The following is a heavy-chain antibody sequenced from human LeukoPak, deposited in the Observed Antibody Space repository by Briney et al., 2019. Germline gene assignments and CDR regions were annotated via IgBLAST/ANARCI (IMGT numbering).Heavy chain of an antibody. Sequence: SGGSLRLSCAASGFTFSSYAMSWVRQAPGKGLEWVSAISGSGGSTYYADSVKGRFTISRDNSKNTLYLQMNSLRAEDTAVYYCAKGRLLWFGELMTFDYWGQGTLVTVSS. V-gene: IGHV3-23*01. J-gene: IGHJ4*02. CDR2: ISGSGGST. D-gene: IGHD3-10*01. CDR3: AKGRLLWFGELMTFDY. CDR1: GFTFSSYA.